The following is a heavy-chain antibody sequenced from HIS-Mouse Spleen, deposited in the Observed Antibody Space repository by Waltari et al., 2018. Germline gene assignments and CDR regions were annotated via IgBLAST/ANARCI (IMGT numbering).Heavy chain of an antibody. Sequence: QVQLQESGPGLVKPSETLSLTCTVSGYSISSGYYWGWIRQPPGQGLEWIGSIYHSGSTYYNPSLKSRVTISVDTSKNQFSLKLSSVTAADTAVYYCARDVYSGSYRADYWGQGTLVTVSS. D-gene: IGHD1-26*01. V-gene: IGHV4-38-2*02. J-gene: IGHJ4*02. CDR3: ARDVYSGSYRADY. CDR1: GYSISSGYY. CDR2: IYHSGST.